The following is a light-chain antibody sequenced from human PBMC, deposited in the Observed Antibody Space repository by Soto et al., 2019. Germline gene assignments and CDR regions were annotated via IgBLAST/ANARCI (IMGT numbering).Light chain of an antibody. CDR3: SSYTTSSTYV. J-gene: IGLJ1*01. CDR1: RSDIGNYNY. Sequence: QSALTQPASVSGPPGQSIAISCTRTRSDIGNYNYVSWYQQHPGKAPKLMIYDVSNRPSGVSDRFSGSKSGNTASLTISGLQAEDEADYYCSSYTTSSTYVFGTGTKLTVL. CDR2: DVS. V-gene: IGLV2-14*01.